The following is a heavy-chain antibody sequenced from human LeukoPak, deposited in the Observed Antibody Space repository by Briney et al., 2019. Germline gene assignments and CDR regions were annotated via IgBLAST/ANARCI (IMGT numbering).Heavy chain of an antibody. CDR2: INHSGST. D-gene: IGHD2-2*01. Sequence: SETLSLTCAVYGGSFSGYYWSWIRQPPGKGLEWIGEINHSGSTNYNPSLKSRVTISVDTSKNQFSLKLSSVTAANTAVYYCARRGGSRGAFDIWGQGTMVTVSS. CDR1: GGSFSGYY. V-gene: IGHV4-34*01. J-gene: IGHJ3*02. CDR3: ARRGGSRGAFDI.